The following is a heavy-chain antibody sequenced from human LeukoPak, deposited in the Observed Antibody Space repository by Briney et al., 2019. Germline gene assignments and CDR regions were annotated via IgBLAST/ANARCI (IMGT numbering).Heavy chain of an antibody. V-gene: IGHV4-59*12. CDR2: IYYSGST. CDR1: GGSISSYY. Sequence: SETLSLTCTVSGGSISSYYWSWIRQPPGKGLEWIGYIYYSGSTNYNPSLKSRVTISVATSKNQFSLKLSSVTAADTAVYYCARLTKNDSGSFRFGKKKRGYMDVWGKGTTVTISS. D-gene: IGHD3-10*01. CDR3: ARLTKNDSGSFRFGKKKRGYMDV. J-gene: IGHJ6*03.